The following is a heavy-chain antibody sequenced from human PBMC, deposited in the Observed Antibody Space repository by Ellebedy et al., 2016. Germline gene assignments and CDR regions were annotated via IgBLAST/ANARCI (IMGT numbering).Heavy chain of an antibody. J-gene: IGHJ3*02. D-gene: IGHD2-2*01. V-gene: IGHV3-66*01. Sequence: GGSLRLSXAASGFTFSSYSMNWVRQAPGKGLEWVSVIYSGGSTYYADSVKGRFTISRDNSKNTLYLQMNSLRAEDTAVYYCAKVGCSSTSCYVRGAFDIWGQGTMVTVSS. CDR1: GFTFSSYS. CDR2: IYSGGST. CDR3: AKVGCSSTSCYVRGAFDI.